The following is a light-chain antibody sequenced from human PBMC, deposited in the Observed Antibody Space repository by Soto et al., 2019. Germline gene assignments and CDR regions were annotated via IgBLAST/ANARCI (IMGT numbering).Light chain of an antibody. V-gene: IGLV2-14*01. J-gene: IGLJ3*02. CDR1: SSDIGGYDY. CDR2: DVN. Sequence: QSALTQPASVSGSPGQSITLSCTGTSSDIGGYDYVSWYQRHPGKAPKLIIYDVNNRPSGVSNRFSGSKSGNTASLTISGLRGEDGVDYYGTSFASGTPLWFFGGGTKVTV. CDR3: TSFASGTPLWF.